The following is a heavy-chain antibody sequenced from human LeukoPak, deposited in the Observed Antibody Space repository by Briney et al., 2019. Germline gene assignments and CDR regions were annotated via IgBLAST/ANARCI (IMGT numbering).Heavy chain of an antibody. D-gene: IGHD3-22*01. CDR1: GFTFSSYG. CDR2: ISYDGSNK. CDR3: AKQGYYYDSSGYYWYYFDY. J-gene: IGHJ4*02. V-gene: IGHV3-30*18. Sequence: GGSLRLSCAASGFTFSSYGMHWVRQAPGKGLERVAVISYDGSNKYYADSVKGRFTISRDNSKNTLYLQMNSLRAEDTAVYYCAKQGYYYDSSGYYWYYFDYWGQGTLVTVSS.